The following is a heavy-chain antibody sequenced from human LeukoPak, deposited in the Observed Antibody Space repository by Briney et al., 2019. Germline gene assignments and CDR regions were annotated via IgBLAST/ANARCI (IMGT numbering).Heavy chain of an antibody. Sequence: QTGGSLRLSCAASGFTFSSYEMNWVRQAPGKGLEWVSYISSSGSTIYYADSVEGRFTISRDNAKNSLYLQMNSLRAEDTAVYYCARVLLGYCSSTSRYSPVDAFDIWGQGTMVTVSS. D-gene: IGHD2-2*01. V-gene: IGHV3-48*03. CDR2: ISSSGSTI. CDR3: ARVLLGYCSSTSRYSPVDAFDI. CDR1: GFTFSSYE. J-gene: IGHJ3*02.